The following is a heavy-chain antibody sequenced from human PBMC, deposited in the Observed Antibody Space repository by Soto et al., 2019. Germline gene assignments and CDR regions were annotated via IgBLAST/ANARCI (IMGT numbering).Heavy chain of an antibody. J-gene: IGHJ4*02. CDR3: ARGTYASKTDFDY. CDR2: ISSSSGTI. D-gene: IGHD2-2*01. CDR1: GFTFSDYY. V-gene: IGHV3-11*01. Sequence: SLRLSCAASGFTFSDYYMTWIRQAPGSGLEWVSYISSSSGTISYANSVKGRFTISRDNAHNSLYLQMSSLRAEDTAVYYCARGTYASKTDFDYWGQGTLVTVSS.